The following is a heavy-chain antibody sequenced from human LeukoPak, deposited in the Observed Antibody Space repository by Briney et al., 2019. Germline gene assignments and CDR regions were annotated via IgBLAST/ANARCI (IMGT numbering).Heavy chain of an antibody. CDR3: ARDRDYDFWSGYPPHYYGMDV. CDR2: ISDNGGGP. Sequence: GGSLRLSCVVSGFIFRDYAMSWVRQAPGEGLEWVAGISDNGGGPYYADSVKGRFTISRDNAKNSLYLQMNSLRAEDTAVYYCARDRDYDFWSGYPPHYYGMDVWGQGTTVTVSS. V-gene: IGHV3-23*01. J-gene: IGHJ6*02. CDR1: GFIFRDYA. D-gene: IGHD3-3*01.